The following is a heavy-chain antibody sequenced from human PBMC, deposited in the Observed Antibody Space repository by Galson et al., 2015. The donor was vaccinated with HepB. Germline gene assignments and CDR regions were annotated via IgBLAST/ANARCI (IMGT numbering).Heavy chain of an antibody. V-gene: IGHV3-7*01. CDR1: GITFSSYW. CDR3: ATGGLMYAFDI. J-gene: IGHJ3*02. CDR2: IKPDGTET. Sequence: SLRLSGAVSGITFSSYWMNWLRQAPGKGLDCVASIKPDGTETQYVDPVKGRFTISRDNAKNPLCLQMNSLTVEDTAVYYCATGGLMYAFDIWGRGTKVTVSS. D-gene: IGHD2-8*01.